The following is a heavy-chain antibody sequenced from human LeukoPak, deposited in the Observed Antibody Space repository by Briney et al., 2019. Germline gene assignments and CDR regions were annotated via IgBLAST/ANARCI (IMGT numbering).Heavy chain of an antibody. D-gene: IGHD1-1*01. Sequence: GASVSVSCKASAYSFTDYYLHWLRQAPGQGPEGMGWIYPRKGGTKYAKTCEGRVTMTRDTSITTAYMELSRLRSDDTAVYYCARDTTRNYFDPWGQGTLVTVSS. CDR2: IYPRKGGT. CDR3: ARDTTRNYFDP. CDR1: AYSFTDYY. V-gene: IGHV1-2*02. J-gene: IGHJ5*02.